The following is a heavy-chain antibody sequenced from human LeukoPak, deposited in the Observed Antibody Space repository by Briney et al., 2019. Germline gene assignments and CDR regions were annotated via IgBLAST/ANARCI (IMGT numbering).Heavy chain of an antibody. J-gene: IGHJ4*02. Sequence: SETLSLTCSVSGGSVSGTNYYWAWIRQPPEKGLEWIGTIYYSGSTYYNVSLKSRVTISVDTSKNQFSLNLSSVTAADTAVYYCARLKATVSIHAYFDSWGQGTLVTVSS. CDR2: IYYSGST. CDR1: GGSVSGTNYY. D-gene: IGHD4-17*01. V-gene: IGHV4-39*07. CDR3: ARLKATVSIHAYFDS.